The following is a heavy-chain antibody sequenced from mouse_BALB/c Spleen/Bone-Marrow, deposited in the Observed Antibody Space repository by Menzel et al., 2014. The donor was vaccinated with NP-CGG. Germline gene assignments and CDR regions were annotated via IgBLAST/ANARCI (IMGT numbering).Heavy chain of an antibody. CDR2: INPDSSTI. CDR3: AKNYYYGYVAY. CDR1: GFDFSRYW. Sequence: VQLQQSGGGLVQPGGSLKLSCAASGFDFSRYWMTWFRQAPGKGLEWIGEINPDSSTINYTPSLKDKFIISRDNAKNTLYLQMNKVRSEDTALYYCAKNYYYGYVAYWGQGTLVTVSA. J-gene: IGHJ3*01. D-gene: IGHD1-2*01. V-gene: IGHV4-1*02.